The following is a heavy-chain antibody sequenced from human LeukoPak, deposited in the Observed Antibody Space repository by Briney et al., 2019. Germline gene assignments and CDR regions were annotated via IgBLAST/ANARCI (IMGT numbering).Heavy chain of an antibody. CDR1: GFTFSTYA. V-gene: IGHV3-23*01. CDR2: ISHSSNNT. D-gene: IGHD3-22*01. Sequence: PGGSLRLSCAASGFTFSTYAMSWVRQAPGKGLEWVSTISHSSNNTYYADSVKGRFTISRDNSKNTLSLQMNSLRAEDTAIYYCAKISHPSITTIIVVTDNAFNIWGQGTMVTVSS. J-gene: IGHJ3*02. CDR3: AKISHPSITTIIVVTDNAFNI.